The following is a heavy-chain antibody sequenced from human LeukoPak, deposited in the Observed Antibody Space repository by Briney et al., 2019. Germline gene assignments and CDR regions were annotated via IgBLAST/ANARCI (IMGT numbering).Heavy chain of an antibody. CDR2: ISYDGSNK. CDR1: GFTFSSYG. CDR3: AKDTEAAAGEHWFDP. J-gene: IGHJ5*02. D-gene: IGHD6-13*01. Sequence: PGGSLRLSCAASGFTFSSYGMHWVRQAPGKGLEWVAVISYDGSNKYYADSVKGRFTISRDNSKNSLYLQMNSLRTEDTALYYCAKDTEAAAGEHWFDPWGQGTLVTVSS. V-gene: IGHV3-30*18.